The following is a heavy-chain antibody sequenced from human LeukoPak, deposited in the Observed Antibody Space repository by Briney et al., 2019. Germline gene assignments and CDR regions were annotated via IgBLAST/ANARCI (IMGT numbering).Heavy chain of an antibody. CDR2: IIPIFGTA. V-gene: IGHV1-69*05. Sequence: SVKVSCKASGGTFSSYAISWVRQAPGQGLEWMGGIIPIFGTANYAQKFQGRVTITTDESTSTAYMELSSLRSEDTAVYYCATRAEVVVFEAFDIWGQGTMATVSS. J-gene: IGHJ3*02. D-gene: IGHD2-15*01. CDR1: GGTFSSYA. CDR3: ATRAEVVVFEAFDI.